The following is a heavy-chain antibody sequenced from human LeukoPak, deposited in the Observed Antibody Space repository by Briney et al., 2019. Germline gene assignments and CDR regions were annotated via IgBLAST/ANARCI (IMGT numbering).Heavy chain of an antibody. CDR2: IYPGDSDT. CDR1: GYSFTSYW. CDR3: ARQMATIGSPPFDY. Sequence: GESLKISCKGSGYSFTSYWIGWVRQMPGKGLEWMGIIYPGDSDTRYSPSFQGQVTISADKSISTAYLRWNSLKASDTAMYYCARQMATIGSPPFDYWGQGTLVTVSS. D-gene: IGHD5-24*01. V-gene: IGHV5-51*01. J-gene: IGHJ4*02.